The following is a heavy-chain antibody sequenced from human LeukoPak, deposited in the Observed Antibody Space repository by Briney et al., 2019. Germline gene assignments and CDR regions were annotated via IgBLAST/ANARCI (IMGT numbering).Heavy chain of an antibody. CDR2: IYYSGST. D-gene: IGHD3-10*02. V-gene: IGHV4-59*01. CDR1: GGSISSYY. Sequence: SETLSLTCTVSGGSISSYYWSWIRQPPGKGLEWIGYIYYSGSTNYNPSLKSRVTISVDTSKNQFSLKLSSVTAADTAVYYCARDAYVTPYDRYFDLWGRGTLVTVSS. J-gene: IGHJ2*01. CDR3: ARDAYVTPYDRYFDL.